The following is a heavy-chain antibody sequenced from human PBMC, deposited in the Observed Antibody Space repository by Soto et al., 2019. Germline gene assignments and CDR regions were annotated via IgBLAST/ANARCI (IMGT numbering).Heavy chain of an antibody. J-gene: IGHJ4*02. CDR2: ISYDGTNK. Sequence: VQLVESGGGVVQPGRSLRLSCAASGYTFNRYNLHWVRQAPGKGLDWVALISYDGTNKHYADSVKGRFTISRDNSKSTLYLQMNSLRAEDTAVYYCAREPPYYYDTSGLDFWGQGTLVTVSS. D-gene: IGHD3-22*01. CDR3: AREPPYYYDTSGLDF. V-gene: IGHV3-30-3*01. CDR1: GYTFNRYN.